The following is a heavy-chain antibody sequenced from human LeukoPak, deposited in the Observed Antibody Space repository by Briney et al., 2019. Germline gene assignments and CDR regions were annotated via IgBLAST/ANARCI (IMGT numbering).Heavy chain of an antibody. J-gene: IGHJ4*02. CDR3: AKARTTSGISPSD. CDR2: IGGSGGST. V-gene: IGHV3-23*01. D-gene: IGHD3-10*01. Sequence: PGGSLRLSCAASGVTFSSYAMSWVRQAPGKGLEWVSNIGGSGGSTYYADSVKGQFTISRDNSKNTLYLQMNSLRAEDTAVYYCAKARTTSGISPSDWGQGTLVTVSS. CDR1: GVTFSSYA.